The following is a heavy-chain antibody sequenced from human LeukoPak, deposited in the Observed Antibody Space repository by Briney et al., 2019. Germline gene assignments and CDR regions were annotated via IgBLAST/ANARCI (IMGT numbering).Heavy chain of an antibody. CDR3: ARPLRDGYNFDAFDI. J-gene: IGHJ3*02. CDR2: IKQDGSEK. Sequence: GGSLRLSCAASGFTFSSYWMSWVRQAPGKGLEWVANIKQDGSEKYYVDSAKGRFTISRDNAKNSLYLQMNSLRAEDTAVYYCARPLRDGYNFDAFDIWGQGAMVTVSS. CDR1: GFTFSSYW. D-gene: IGHD5-24*01. V-gene: IGHV3-7*05.